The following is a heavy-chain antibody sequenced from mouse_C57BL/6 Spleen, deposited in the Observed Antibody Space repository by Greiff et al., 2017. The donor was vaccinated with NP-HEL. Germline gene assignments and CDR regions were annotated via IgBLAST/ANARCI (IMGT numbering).Heavy chain of an antibody. CDR3: ASAGTVVAEDYFDY. J-gene: IGHJ2*01. V-gene: IGHV1-59*01. D-gene: IGHD1-1*01. CDR2: IDPSDSYT. Sequence: VQLQQPGAELVRPGTSVKLSCKASGYTFTSYWMHWVKQRPGQGLEWIGVIDPSDSYTNYNQKFKGKATLTVDTSSSTAYMQLSSLTSEDSAVYYCASAGTVVAEDYFDYWGQGTTLTVSS. CDR1: GYTFTSYW.